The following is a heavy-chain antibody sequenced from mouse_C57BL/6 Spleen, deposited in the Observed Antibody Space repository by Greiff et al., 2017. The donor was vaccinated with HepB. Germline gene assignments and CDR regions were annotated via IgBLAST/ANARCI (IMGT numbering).Heavy chain of an antibody. J-gene: IGHJ1*03. CDR2: ISYDGSN. CDR3: AREDSNYVGYWYFDV. Sequence: VQLKESGPGLVKPSQSLSLTCSVTGYSITSGYYWNWIRQFPGNKLEWMGYISYDGSNNYNPSLKNRISITRDTSKNQFFLKLNSVTTEDTATYYCAREDSNYVGYWYFDVWGTGTTVTVSS. CDR1: GYSITSGYY. D-gene: IGHD2-5*01. V-gene: IGHV3-6*01.